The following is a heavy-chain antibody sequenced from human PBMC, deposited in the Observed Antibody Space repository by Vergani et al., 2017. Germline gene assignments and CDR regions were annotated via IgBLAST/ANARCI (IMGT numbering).Heavy chain of an antibody. CDR1: GGSISSYY. V-gene: IGHV4-4*07. CDR2: IYTSGIT. CDR3: ARSGGDYVSYYYYMDV. D-gene: IGHD4-17*01. Sequence: QVQLQESGPGLVKPSETLSLTCTVSGGSISSYYWSWIRQPAGKGLEWIGRIYTSGITNYNPSLKSRVTMSVDTSKNQFSLKLSSVTAADTAVYYCARSGGDYVSYYYYMDVWGKGTTVTVSS. J-gene: IGHJ6*03.